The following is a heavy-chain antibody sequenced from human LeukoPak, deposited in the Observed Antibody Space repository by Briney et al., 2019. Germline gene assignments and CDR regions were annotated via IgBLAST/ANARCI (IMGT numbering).Heavy chain of an antibody. J-gene: IGHJ4*02. CDR2: ISSNGGIT. Sequence: GGSLRLSCSASGFTFSSYAMYWVRQAPGKGLEYVSAISSNGGITYYADSLKGRFTISRDNSKNTLYLQMSSLRAEDTALYYCVKVGYTGTYSDYWGQGTLVTVSS. D-gene: IGHD1-1*01. CDR1: GFTFSSYA. V-gene: IGHV3-64D*09. CDR3: VKVGYTGTYSDY.